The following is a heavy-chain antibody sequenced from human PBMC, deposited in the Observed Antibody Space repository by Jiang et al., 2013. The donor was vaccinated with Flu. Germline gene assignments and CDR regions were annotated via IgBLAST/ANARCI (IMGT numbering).Heavy chain of an antibody. CDR3: ARDLGVAGTRYYYYYGMDV. D-gene: IGHD6-19*01. Sequence: SGAEVKKPGASVKVSCKASGYTFTGYYMHWVRQAPGQGLEWMGWINPNSGGTNYAQKFQGWVTMTRDTSISTAYMELSRLRSDDTAVYYCARDLGVAGTRYYYYYGMDVWGQGTTVTVSS. CDR1: GYTFTGYY. CDR2: INPNSGGT. V-gene: IGHV1-2*04. J-gene: IGHJ6*02.